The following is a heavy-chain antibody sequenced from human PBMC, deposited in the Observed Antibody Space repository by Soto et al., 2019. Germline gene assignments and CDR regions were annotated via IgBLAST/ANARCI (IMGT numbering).Heavy chain of an antibody. CDR2: ISAYNGNT. CDR1: GYTFTSYG. D-gene: IGHD2-2*01. CDR3: ARDHCSSTSCYATVTTPTDYYYYYMDV. V-gene: IGHV1-18*01. J-gene: IGHJ6*03. Sequence: ASVKVSCKASGYTFTSYGISWVRQAPGQGLEWMGWISAYNGNTNYAQKLQGRVTMTTDTSTSTAYMELRSLRSDDTAVYYCARDHCSSTSCYATVTTPTDYYYYYMDVWGKGTTVTVSS.